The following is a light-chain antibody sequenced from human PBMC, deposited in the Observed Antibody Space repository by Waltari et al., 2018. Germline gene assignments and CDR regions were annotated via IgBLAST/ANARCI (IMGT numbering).Light chain of an antibody. CDR1: QSISSY. CDR2: AAS. Sequence: DIHITQSPSSLPASVGDRVTITCRASQSISSYLNWYQQKPGKAPKLLIYAASSLQSGVPSRFSGSGSGTDFTLTISSLQPEDFATYYCQQSYSTPYTFGQGTKLEIK. CDR3: QQSYSTPYT. J-gene: IGKJ2*01. V-gene: IGKV1-39*01.